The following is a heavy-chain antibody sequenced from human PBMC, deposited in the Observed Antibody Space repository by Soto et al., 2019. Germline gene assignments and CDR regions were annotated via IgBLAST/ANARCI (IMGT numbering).Heavy chain of an antibody. CDR1: GGPISGYD. J-gene: IGHJ4*02. V-gene: IGHV4-59*01. D-gene: IGHD6-13*01. CDR3: VRGPSGSSHWGIDH. CDR2: IYYTGNT. Sequence: SETLSLTWTVSGGPISGYDGSLLRQPPGKGLEWIGYIYYTGNTIYNPSLNSRVTMSVDTSKNQFSLHLNYVTAADTAVYYCVRGPSGSSHWGIDHWGQGTLVTLSS.